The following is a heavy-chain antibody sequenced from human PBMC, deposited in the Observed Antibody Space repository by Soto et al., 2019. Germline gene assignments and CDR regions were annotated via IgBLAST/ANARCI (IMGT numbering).Heavy chain of an antibody. J-gene: IGHJ4*02. CDR3: ARVYCSGGSCYNYFDY. CDR2: IYYSGST. V-gene: IGHV4-30-4*01. D-gene: IGHD2-15*01. Sequence: QVQLQESGPGLVKPSQTLSLTCTVSGGSISSGDYYWSWIRQPPGKGLEWIGYIYYSGSTYYNPSRKSRVTISVDTSKTQFSLKLSSVTAADTAVYYCARVYCSGGSCYNYFDYWGQGTLVTVSS. CDR1: GGSISSGDYY.